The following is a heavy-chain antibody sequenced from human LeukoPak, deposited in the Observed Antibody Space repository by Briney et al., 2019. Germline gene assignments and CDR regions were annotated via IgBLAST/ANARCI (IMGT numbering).Heavy chain of an antibody. CDR3: ARDIGTTNYFFDY. J-gene: IGHJ4*02. Sequence: GGSLRLSCEASGFTFSSHWMSWVRQAPGKGLEWVAIIKQDGSEKDYVDSVTGRFTISRDSNRNTLSLQMDSLRAEDTAVYYCARDIGTTNYFFDYWGLGTLVIVSS. CDR1: GFTFSSHW. CDR2: IKQDGSEK. V-gene: IGHV3-7*01. D-gene: IGHD1-1*01.